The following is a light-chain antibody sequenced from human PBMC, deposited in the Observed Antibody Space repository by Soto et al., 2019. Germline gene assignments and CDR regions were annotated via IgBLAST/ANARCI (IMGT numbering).Light chain of an antibody. Sequence: QSALTQPPSVSGSHGQSVTISCTGTSSDVGNYNRVSWYQQPPGTAPKLLIYEVSSRPSGVPDRFSGSKSGNTASLTISGLQAEDEADYYCSSYASSSTVVFGGGTKLTVL. V-gene: IGLV2-18*02. J-gene: IGLJ2*01. CDR1: SSDVGNYNR. CDR2: EVS. CDR3: SSYASSSTVV.